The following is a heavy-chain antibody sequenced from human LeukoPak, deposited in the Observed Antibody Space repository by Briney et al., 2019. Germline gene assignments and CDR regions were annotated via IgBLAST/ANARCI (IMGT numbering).Heavy chain of an antibody. Sequence: PSETLSLTCAVYGGSFSGYYWSWIRQPPGKGLEWIGEINHSGRTNYNPSLKSRVTISVDTSKNQFSLQLSSVTAADTAVYYCASQPEGGYYDYVWGSYRYPFDYWGQGTLVTVSS. J-gene: IGHJ4*02. V-gene: IGHV4-34*01. CDR3: ASQPEGGYYDYVWGSYRYPFDY. CDR2: INHSGRT. CDR1: GGSFSGYY. D-gene: IGHD3-16*02.